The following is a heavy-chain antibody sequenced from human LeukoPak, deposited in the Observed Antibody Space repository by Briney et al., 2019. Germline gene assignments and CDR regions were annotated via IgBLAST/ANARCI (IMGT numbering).Heavy chain of an antibody. V-gene: IGHV3-23*01. CDR1: GFTFSSYA. CDR2: ISGSGGST. CDR3: AKVHKAYYYMDV. J-gene: IGHJ6*03. Sequence: GGSLRLSCAASGFTFSSYAMSWVRQAPGKGLEWVSAISGSGGSTYYADSVKGRFTISRDNSKNTLYLQMNNLRAEDTAVYYYAKVHKAYYYMDVWGKGTTVTVSS.